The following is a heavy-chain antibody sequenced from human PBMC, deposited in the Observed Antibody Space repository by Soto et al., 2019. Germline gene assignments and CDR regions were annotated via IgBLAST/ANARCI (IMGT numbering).Heavy chain of an antibody. CDR2: INPNSGGT. J-gene: IGHJ3*02. D-gene: IGHD3-3*01. Sequence: ASVKVSCKASGYTFTGYYMHWVRQAPGQGLEWMGWINPNSGGTNYAQKFQGRVTMTRDTSISTAYMELSRLRSDDTAVYYCARYTTRVTIFGVVTHDAFDIWGQGXMVTV. CDR3: ARYTTRVTIFGVVTHDAFDI. CDR1: GYTFTGYY. V-gene: IGHV1-2*02.